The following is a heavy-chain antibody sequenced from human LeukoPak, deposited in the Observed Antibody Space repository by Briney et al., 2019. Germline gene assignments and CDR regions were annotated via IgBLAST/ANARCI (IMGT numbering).Heavy chain of an antibody. D-gene: IGHD3-16*02. CDR1: GGSISSYY. J-gene: IGHJ3*02. CDR3: ARLDYVWGSYRYPRKAFDI. Sequence: PSETLSLTCTVSGGSISSYYWSWIRQPPGKGLEWIGYIYYSGSTNYNPSLKSRVTISVDTSKNQFSLKLSSVTAADTAVYYCARLDYVWGSYRYPRKAFDIWGQGTMVTVSS. V-gene: IGHV4-59*12. CDR2: IYYSGST.